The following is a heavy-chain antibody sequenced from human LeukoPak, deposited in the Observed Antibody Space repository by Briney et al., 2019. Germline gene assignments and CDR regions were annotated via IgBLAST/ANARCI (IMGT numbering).Heavy chain of an antibody. V-gene: IGHV3-30*04. CDR1: GFTFSSYA. CDR2: ISYDGSNK. CDR3: ARGGSPFRTTTGYLDY. J-gene: IGHJ4*02. Sequence: GRSLRLSCAASGFTFSSYAMHWVRQAPGKGLEWVAVISYDGSNKYYANSVKGRFTISRDNSKNTLYLQMNSLRAEDTAVYYCARGGSPFRTTTGYLDYWGQGTLVTVSS. D-gene: IGHD4-17*01.